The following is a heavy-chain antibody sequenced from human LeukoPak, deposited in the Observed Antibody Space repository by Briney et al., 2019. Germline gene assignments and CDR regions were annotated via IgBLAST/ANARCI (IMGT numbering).Heavy chain of an antibody. Sequence: PGGSLRLSCAASGFSFSRYGMTWVRQAPGKGLEWVSAISGSGGSTYYADSVKGRFTISRDNSKNTLYLQMNSLRAEDTAVYYCAKDGFWSGTDGFDYWGQGTLVTVSS. V-gene: IGHV3-23*01. J-gene: IGHJ4*02. D-gene: IGHD3-3*01. CDR2: ISGSGGST. CDR3: AKDGFWSGTDGFDY. CDR1: GFSFSRYG.